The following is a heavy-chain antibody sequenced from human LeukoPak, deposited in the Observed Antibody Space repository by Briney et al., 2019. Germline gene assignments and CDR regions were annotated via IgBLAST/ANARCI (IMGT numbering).Heavy chain of an antibody. V-gene: IGHV4-38-2*01. J-gene: IGHJ4*02. D-gene: IGHD3-22*01. Sequence: SETLFLTCDVSGDSISTDYYWTWLRQPPGQGLEWSGGIYHSGRTYYNPSLKGRVTISVDTSKNQFSLKLYSVTAADSAVYYCARAKKTSDSRGYFHFDYWGQGTRVTVSS. CDR2: IYHSGRT. CDR3: ARAKKTSDSRGYFHFDY. CDR1: GDSISTDYY.